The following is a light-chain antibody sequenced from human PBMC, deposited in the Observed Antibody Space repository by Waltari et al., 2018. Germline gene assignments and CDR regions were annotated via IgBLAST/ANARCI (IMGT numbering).Light chain of an antibody. J-gene: IGLJ2*01. Sequence: STLPHQAAVAASPGQSLTISCTGTTVDLAYYTTVAWYQQYPGKAPKLMIFDVTRWPSGVSHRFSGSKSGNTASLTISGLQAEDEADYFCAAYTSTNTVIFGGGTKVTVL. CDR3: AAYTSTNTVI. CDR1: TVDLAYYTT. V-gene: IGLV2-14*01. CDR2: DVT.